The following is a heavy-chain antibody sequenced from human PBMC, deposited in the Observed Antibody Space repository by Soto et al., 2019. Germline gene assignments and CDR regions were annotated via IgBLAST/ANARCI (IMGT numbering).Heavy chain of an antibody. CDR1: GFICTNYA. D-gene: IGHD5-12*01. V-gene: IGHV3-23*01. CDR2: IGGRGNSA. Sequence: PGGPLRLSCAAPGFICTNYAINWVRQAPGKGLEWVSVIGGRGNSAYYADSVQGRFTISRDNSKNTLSLQMSSLTADDTAIYYCVREGRGAFDFWGRGTMVTVSS. CDR3: VREGRGAFDF. J-gene: IGHJ3*01.